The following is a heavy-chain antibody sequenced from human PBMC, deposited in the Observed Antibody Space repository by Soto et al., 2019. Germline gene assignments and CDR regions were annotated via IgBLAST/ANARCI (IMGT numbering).Heavy chain of an antibody. CDR3: ARYSSTTNYYDGMDV. D-gene: IGHD6-13*01. Sequence: QVQLVESGGGVVQPGRSLRLSCAASGFIFSNYGMHWVRQAPGKGLEWLAVISNDGSNKNYADSVKGRFTISRDNSENMVYLQTNSLRPEDRAVYYCARYSSTTNYYDGMDVWGQGTTVTVSS. CDR2: ISNDGSNK. V-gene: IGHV3-30*03. CDR1: GFIFSNYG. J-gene: IGHJ6*02.